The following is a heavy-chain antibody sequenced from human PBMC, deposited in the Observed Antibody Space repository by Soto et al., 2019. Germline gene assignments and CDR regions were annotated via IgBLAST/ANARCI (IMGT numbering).Heavy chain of an antibody. J-gene: IGHJ3*02. CDR2: IYSGGSK. CDR3: ARPFKDSYAFDI. CDR1: GFTVSSNY. Sequence: GGSLRLSCAASGFTVSSNYMSWVRQAPGKGMEWVSVIYSGGSKNYADSVKGRFTISRGNSKNTLYLQMNSLKAEDTGVNSCARPFKDSYAFDIWGQGTMVTVTS. D-gene: IGHD2-21*01. V-gene: IGHV3-53*01.